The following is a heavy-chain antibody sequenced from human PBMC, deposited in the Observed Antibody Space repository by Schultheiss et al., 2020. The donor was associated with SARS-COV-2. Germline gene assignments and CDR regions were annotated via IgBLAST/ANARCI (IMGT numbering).Heavy chain of an antibody. Sequence: GGSLRLSCKASGYSFTNYWIGWVRQKPGEGLEWMGIIYPDDSETRYSPSFQGQVTISVDRSISTAYLQWSSLKASDTAMYFCARGYWYFDLWGRGTLVTVSS. V-gene: IGHV5-51*01. CDR2: IYPDDSET. J-gene: IGHJ2*01. CDR3: ARGYWYFDL. CDR1: GYSFTNYW.